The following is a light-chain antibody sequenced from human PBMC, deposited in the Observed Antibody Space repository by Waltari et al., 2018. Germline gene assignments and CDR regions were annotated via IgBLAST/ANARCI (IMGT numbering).Light chain of an antibody. CDR2: DAA. Sequence: DIQMTQSLSSLSASVGDRPSITCRASQSISTYLNWYQQKSGKAPKLLIYDAASLHSGFPSRFSGSGSGTDFTLTISSLHSEDFATYYCQQSYNMPLTFGGGTKVEI. CDR3: QQSYNMPLT. CDR1: QSISTY. J-gene: IGKJ4*01. V-gene: IGKV1-39*01.